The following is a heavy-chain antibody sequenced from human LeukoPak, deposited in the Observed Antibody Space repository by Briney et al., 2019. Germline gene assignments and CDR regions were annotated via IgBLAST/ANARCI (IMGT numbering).Heavy chain of an antibody. Sequence: GGSLRLSCAASGFTFSSYGMHWVRQAPGKGLEWVAVIWYDGSNKYYADSVKGRFTISRDNAKNSLYLQMNSLRAEDTALYYCARDDYGSGSYSYYYYMDVWGKGTTVTVSS. CDR1: GFTFSSYG. V-gene: IGHV3-33*01. CDR2: IWYDGSNK. D-gene: IGHD3-10*01. CDR3: ARDDYGSGSYSYYYYMDV. J-gene: IGHJ6*03.